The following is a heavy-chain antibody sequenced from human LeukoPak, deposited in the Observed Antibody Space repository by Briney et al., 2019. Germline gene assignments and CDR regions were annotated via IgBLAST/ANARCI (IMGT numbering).Heavy chain of an antibody. CDR2: VSHNGPDK. CDR1: GFTFSSYT. V-gene: IGHV3-30-3*01. J-gene: IGHJ4*02. Sequence: SGGSLRLPCAASGFTFSSYTMHWVRQAPGKGLEWVAVVSHNGPDKYYADSVKGRFTISRDNSKNTPYLQMSSLRADDTAVYYCARDDYWGQGTLVTASS. CDR3: ARDDY.